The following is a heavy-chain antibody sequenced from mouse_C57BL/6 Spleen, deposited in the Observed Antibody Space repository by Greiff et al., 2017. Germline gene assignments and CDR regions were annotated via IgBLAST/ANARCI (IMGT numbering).Heavy chain of an antibody. CDR3: ASYYSNYLGAMDY. D-gene: IGHD2-5*01. J-gene: IGHJ4*01. CDR2: IGPGSGST. CDR1: GYTFTDYY. Sequence: VKLMESGAELVKPGASVKISCKASGYTFTDYYINWVKQRPGQGLEWIGKIGPGSGSTYYNEKFKGKATLTADKSSSTAYMQLSSLTSEDSAVYFCASYYSNYLGAMDYWGQGTSVTVSS. V-gene: IGHV1-77*01.